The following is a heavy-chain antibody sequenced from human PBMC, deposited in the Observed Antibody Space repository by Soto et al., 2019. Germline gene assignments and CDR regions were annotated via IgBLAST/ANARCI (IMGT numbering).Heavy chain of an antibody. Sequence: QVQLVESGGGVVQPGRSLRLSCAASGFTFSSYARHGVRQAPGKGLEWVAVISYDGSNKYYADSVKGRFTISRDNSKNTLYLQMNSLRAEDTAVYYCARAYEGDYFDYWGQGTLVTVSS. CDR3: ARAYEGDYFDY. J-gene: IGHJ4*02. CDR1: GFTFSSYA. D-gene: IGHD3-16*01. CDR2: ISYDGSNK. V-gene: IGHV3-30-3*01.